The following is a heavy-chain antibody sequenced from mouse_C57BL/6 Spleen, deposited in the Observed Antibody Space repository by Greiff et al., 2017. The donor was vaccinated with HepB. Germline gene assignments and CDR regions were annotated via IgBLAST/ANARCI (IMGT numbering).Heavy chain of an antibody. CDR3: ARDGDYYGSSYLYYAMDY. CDR2: ISYDGSN. CDR1: GYSITSGYY. D-gene: IGHD1-1*01. J-gene: IGHJ4*01. Sequence: EVQLVESGPGLVKPSQSLSLTCSVTGYSITSGYYWNWIRQFPGNKLEWMGYISYDGSNNYNPSLKNRITITRSTTKNQFFLKVNSETTEDTATYYCARDGDYYGSSYLYYAMDYWGQGTSVTVSS. V-gene: IGHV3-6*01.